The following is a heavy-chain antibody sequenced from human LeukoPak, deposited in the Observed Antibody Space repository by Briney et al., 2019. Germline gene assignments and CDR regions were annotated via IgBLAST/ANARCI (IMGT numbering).Heavy chain of an antibody. CDR2: IKQDGSEK. Sequence: GGXLRLSCAASGFTFSDFWMNWVRQAPGKGLEWVASIKQDGSEKYYVDSVKGRFSISRDDAKNSLHLQMNSLRAEDTAVYYCARDHTVDGLVFDYWGQGILVTVSS. J-gene: IGHJ4*02. D-gene: IGHD6-19*01. CDR1: GFTFSDFW. V-gene: IGHV3-7*01. CDR3: ARDHTVDGLVFDY.